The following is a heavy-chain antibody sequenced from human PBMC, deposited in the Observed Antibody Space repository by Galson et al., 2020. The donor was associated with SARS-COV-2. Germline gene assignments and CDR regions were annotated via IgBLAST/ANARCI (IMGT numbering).Heavy chain of an antibody. CDR3: ARRGETGAWVY. D-gene: IGHD1-26*01. CDR2: IIYTGSS. V-gene: IGHV4-39*01. J-gene: IGHJ4*02. Sequence: SENLSLTCTVSGGSIATRSYYWGWIRQPPGQGLEWIGSIIYTGSSSYNPSLKSRVTISVDTSKNQFSLKLNSVTAGDTAVYYCARRGETGAWVYWGQGTLVTVSS. CDR1: GGSIATRSYY.